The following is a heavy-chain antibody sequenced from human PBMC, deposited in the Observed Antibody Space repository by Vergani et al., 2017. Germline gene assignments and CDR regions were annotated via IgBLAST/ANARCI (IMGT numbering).Heavy chain of an antibody. D-gene: IGHD3-22*01. V-gene: IGHV3-15*01. CDR1: GFTFSSYS. CDR3: IHTPYRYDSSGYYN. CDR2: IKSKTDGGTT. Sequence: EVQLVESGGGLVKPGGSLRLSCAASGFTFSSYSMNWVRQAPGKGLEWVGRIKSKTDGGTTDYAAPVKGRFTISRDDSKNTLYLQMNSLKTEDTAVYYCIHTPYRYDSSGYYNWGQGTLVTVSS. J-gene: IGHJ4*02.